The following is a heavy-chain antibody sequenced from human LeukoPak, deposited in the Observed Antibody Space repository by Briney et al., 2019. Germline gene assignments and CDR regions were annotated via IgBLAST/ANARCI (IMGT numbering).Heavy chain of an antibody. D-gene: IGHD1-26*01. CDR3: ARGRRGSYLHRLDFDY. J-gene: IGHJ4*02. CDR2: INHSGST. CDR1: GGSISSSSFY. Sequence: SETLSLTCTVSGGSISSSSFYWSWIRQPPGKGLEWIGEINHSGSTNYNPSLKSRVTISVDTSKNQFSLKLSSVTAADTAVYYCARGRRGSYLHRLDFDYWGQGTLVTVSS. V-gene: IGHV4-39*07.